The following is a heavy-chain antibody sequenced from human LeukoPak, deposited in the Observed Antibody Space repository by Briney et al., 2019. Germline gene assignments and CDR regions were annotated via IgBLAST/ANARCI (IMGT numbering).Heavy chain of an antibody. CDR3: AREDDFWSGVFDY. CDR1: GGTFSSYA. CDR2: IIPIFGTA. J-gene: IGHJ4*02. Sequence: ASVKVSCKASGGTFSSYAISWVRQAPGQGLEWMGGIIPIFGTANYAQKFQGRVTITADESTSTAYMELSSLRPEDTAVYYCAREDDFWSGVFDYWGQGTLVTVSS. V-gene: IGHV1-69*13. D-gene: IGHD3-3*01.